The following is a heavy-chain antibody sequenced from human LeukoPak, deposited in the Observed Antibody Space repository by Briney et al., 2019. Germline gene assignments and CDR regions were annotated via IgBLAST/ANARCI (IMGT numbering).Heavy chain of an antibody. Sequence: GASVRLSCKASGFPFTHHGITWVRQAPGQGLEWMGWISGCNGDTNYAQKFQGRVTLTTDTSTSTAYMDLRSLRSDDTAVYYCARDPTNTSGRYAYFDYWGQGTLVTVSS. CDR3: ARDPTNTSGRYAYFDY. CDR2: ISGCNGDT. V-gene: IGHV1-18*01. CDR1: GFPFTHHG. J-gene: IGHJ4*02. D-gene: IGHD6-19*01.